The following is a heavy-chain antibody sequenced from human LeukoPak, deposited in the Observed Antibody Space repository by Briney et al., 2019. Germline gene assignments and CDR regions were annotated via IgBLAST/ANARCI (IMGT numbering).Heavy chain of an antibody. CDR2: ITSSSIYK. D-gene: IGHD3-10*01. Sequence: NPGGSLTLSCATSGFTFSRYNMNWVRQAPGKGLEWVTSITSSSIYKYYADSMKGRFTISRDNAKNSLYLQMDSLRAEDTAVYYCARDGITMRILEYWGQGTLVTVSS. J-gene: IGHJ4*02. CDR1: GFTFSRYN. V-gene: IGHV3-21*01. CDR3: ARDGITMRILEY.